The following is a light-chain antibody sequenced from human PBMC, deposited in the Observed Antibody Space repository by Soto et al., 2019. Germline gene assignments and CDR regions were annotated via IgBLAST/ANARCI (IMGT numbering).Light chain of an antibody. CDR3: QQYGTSPQT. Sequence: EIVLTQSPGTLSLSPGERATLSCRASQTVSSNYLAWYQQKPGQAPRLLIHGASRRATGIADRFSGSGSGTDFTLIISRLEPEDFAVYYCQQYGTSPQTFGQGTKVEIK. V-gene: IGKV3-20*01. J-gene: IGKJ1*01. CDR2: GAS. CDR1: QTVSSNY.